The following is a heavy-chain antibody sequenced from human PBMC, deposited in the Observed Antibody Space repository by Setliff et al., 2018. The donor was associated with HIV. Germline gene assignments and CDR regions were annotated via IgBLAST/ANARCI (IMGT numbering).Heavy chain of an antibody. Sequence: VQVSCKTSGYTFTNFGISWVRQAPGHGLEWMGWISPNFGHTNYAQNFHGRITLTVDTSTSRAYMELRSLRSDDTAVYFCARLGSGWSDSYYYAMDVWGQGTTVTVSS. CDR3: ARLGSGWSDSYYYAMDV. CDR1: GYTFTNFG. D-gene: IGHD6-19*01. CDR2: ISPNFGHT. J-gene: IGHJ6*02. V-gene: IGHV1-18*01.